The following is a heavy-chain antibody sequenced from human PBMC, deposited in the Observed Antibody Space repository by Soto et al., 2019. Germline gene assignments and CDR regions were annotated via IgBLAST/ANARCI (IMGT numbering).Heavy chain of an antibody. CDR3: QGGDF. D-gene: IGHD3-16*01. J-gene: IGHJ4*02. V-gene: IGHV4-34*01. CDR1: GGSFCGYY. Sequence: SETLSLTCAVYGGSFCGYYWSWIRQPPGKGLEWIGEINHSGSTNYNPSFKSRLTLSVDTSRSQISLRLTSMTAADSAVYYCQGGDFWGQGTRVTVSS. CDR2: INHSGST.